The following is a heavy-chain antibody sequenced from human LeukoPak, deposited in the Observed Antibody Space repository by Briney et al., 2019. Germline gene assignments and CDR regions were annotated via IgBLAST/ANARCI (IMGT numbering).Heavy chain of an antibody. Sequence: ETLSLTCTVSGGSISSYYWSWLRQPPGKGLEWVSAISGSGGSTYYADSVKGRFTISRDNSKNTLYLQMNSLRAEDTAVYYCAKDSYSSGWYGLGGPDYWGQGTLVTVSS. V-gene: IGHV3-23*01. CDR2: ISGSGGST. D-gene: IGHD6-19*01. CDR3: AKDSYSSGWYGLGGPDY. J-gene: IGHJ4*02. CDR1: GGSISSYY.